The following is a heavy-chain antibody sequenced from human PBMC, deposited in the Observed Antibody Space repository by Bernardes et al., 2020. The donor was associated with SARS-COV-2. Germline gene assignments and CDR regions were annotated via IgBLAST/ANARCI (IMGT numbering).Heavy chain of an antibody. V-gene: IGHV3-23*01. J-gene: IGHJ4*02. CDR2: LGACGSNT. CDR1: GFFFISYG. D-gene: IGHD6-19*01. Sequence: GGSLRLSFAPSGFFFISYGMSRFRQAPGKGLEWVSALGACGSNTYYADSVSGRFTISRDNSKNTLYLQMNSLRAEDTAVYYCAKGVAVAGGDYFDYWGQGTLVTVSS. CDR3: AKGVAVAGGDYFDY.